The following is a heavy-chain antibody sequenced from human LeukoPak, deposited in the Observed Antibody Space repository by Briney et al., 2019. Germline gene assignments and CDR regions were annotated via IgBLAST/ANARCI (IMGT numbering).Heavy chain of an antibody. CDR2: ISGSGGST. D-gene: IGHD6-19*01. V-gene: IGHV3-23*01. J-gene: IGHJ6*02. Sequence: PGGSLRLSCAASGFTFSSYAMSWVRQAPGKGLEWVSAISGSGGSTYYADSVKGRFTISRDNSKNTLYLQMNSLRAEDTAVYYCARTGSGWVVLDYGMDVWGQGTTVTVSS. CDR3: ARTGSGWVVLDYGMDV. CDR1: GFTFSSYA.